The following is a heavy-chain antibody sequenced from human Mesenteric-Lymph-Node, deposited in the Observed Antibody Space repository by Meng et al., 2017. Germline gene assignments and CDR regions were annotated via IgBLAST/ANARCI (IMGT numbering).Heavy chain of an antibody. CDR1: GGKFTSFV. Sequence: QVQLVQSGAEVKKPGYSVKVSCKASGGKFTSFVFNWVRQAPGQGLEWMGGIIPILGTTNYAEKFRGRLTISADTSARTAYMELTSLNSDDTAVYYCARLDLGLAHWGQGTLVTVSS. D-gene: IGHD3-16*01. V-gene: IGHV1-69*10. CDR2: IIPILGTT. CDR3: ARLDLGLAH. J-gene: IGHJ4*02.